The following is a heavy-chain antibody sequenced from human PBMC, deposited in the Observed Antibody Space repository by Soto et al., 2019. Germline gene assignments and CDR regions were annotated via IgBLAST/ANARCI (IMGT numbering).Heavy chain of an antibody. CDR3: ATKPLGGREYFYFDH. CDR1: GGTFSSYS. CDR2: IIPIFGLT. D-gene: IGHD3-16*01. Sequence: QVQLVQSGAEVRKPGSSVKVSCEASGGTFSSYSINWVRQAPGQGLEWMGGIIPIFGLTNYAQKFQGRVTITADKSTNTVSMELTSLRPDDTALYFCATKPLGGREYFYFDHWGQGTLLTVSS. V-gene: IGHV1-69*17. J-gene: IGHJ4*02.